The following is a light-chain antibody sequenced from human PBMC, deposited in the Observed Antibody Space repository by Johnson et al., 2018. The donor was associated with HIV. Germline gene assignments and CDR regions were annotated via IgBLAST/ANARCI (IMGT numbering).Light chain of an antibody. V-gene: IGLV1-51*01. CDR2: DNN. J-gene: IGLJ1*01. CDR1: SSNIGNNY. Sequence: QSVLTQPPSVSAAPGQKVTISCSGSSSNIGNNYVSWYQQLPGTAPKLLIYDNNKRPSGFPDRFSGSKSGTSATLGITGLQTGDEADYYCGTWVGSLSACVFGTGTKVTVL. CDR3: GTWVGSLSACV.